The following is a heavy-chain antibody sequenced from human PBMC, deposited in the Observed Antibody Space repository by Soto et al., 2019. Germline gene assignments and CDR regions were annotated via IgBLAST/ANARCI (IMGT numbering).Heavy chain of an antibody. CDR2: IIPIFGTA. J-gene: IGHJ5*02. Sequence: GASVKVSCKASGGTFSSYAISWVRQAPGQGLEWMGGIIPIFGTANYAQKFQGRVTITADESTSTAYMELSSLRSEDTAVYYCARYSSSWPVNWSDPCGQGPLVTVSS. CDR1: GGTFSSYA. V-gene: IGHV1-69*13. CDR3: ARYSSSWPVNWSDP. D-gene: IGHD6-13*01.